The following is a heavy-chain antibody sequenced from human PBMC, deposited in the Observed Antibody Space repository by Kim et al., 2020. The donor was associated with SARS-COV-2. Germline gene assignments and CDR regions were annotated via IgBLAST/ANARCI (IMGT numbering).Heavy chain of an antibody. CDR3: AKDTAMLI. D-gene: IGHD5-18*01. J-gene: IGHJ4*02. CDR1: GFTFSSYG. CDR2: ISYDGSNK. Sequence: GGSLRLSCAASGFTFSSYGMHWVRQAPGKGLEWLAVISYDGSNKYYEDSVKGRFTISRDNSKNTLYLQMNSLRAEDTAVYYCAKDTAMLIWGQGTLVTVSS. V-gene: IGHV3-30*18.